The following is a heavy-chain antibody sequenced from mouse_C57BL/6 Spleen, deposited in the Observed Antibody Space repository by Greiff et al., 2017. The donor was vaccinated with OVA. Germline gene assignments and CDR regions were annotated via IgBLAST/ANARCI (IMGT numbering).Heavy chain of an antibody. Sequence: VQLQESGAELVKPGASVKLSCKASGYTFTEYTIHWVKQRSGQGLEWNGWFYPGSGSIKYNEKFKDKATLTADKSSSTVYMELSRLTSEDSAVYFCARHEGAYYSNYKYFDVWGTGTTVTVSS. CDR2: FYPGSGSI. V-gene: IGHV1-62-2*01. D-gene: IGHD2-5*01. CDR3: ARHEGAYYSNYKYFDV. CDR1: GYTFTEYT. J-gene: IGHJ1*03.